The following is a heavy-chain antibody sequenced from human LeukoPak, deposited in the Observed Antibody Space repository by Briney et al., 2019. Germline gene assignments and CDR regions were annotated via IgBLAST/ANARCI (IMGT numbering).Heavy chain of an antibody. D-gene: IGHD3-3*01. CDR2: ISGSGGST. V-gene: IGHV3-23*01. CDR1: GFTFSSYA. CDR3: AKSLVDFWSGYPVLGMDV. J-gene: IGHJ6*02. Sequence: GGSLRLSCAASGFTFSSYAMSWVRQAPGKGLEWVSAISGSGGSTYYADSVKGRFTISRDNSKNTLYPQMNSLRAEDTAVYYCAKSLVDFWSGYPVLGMDVWGQGTTVTVSS.